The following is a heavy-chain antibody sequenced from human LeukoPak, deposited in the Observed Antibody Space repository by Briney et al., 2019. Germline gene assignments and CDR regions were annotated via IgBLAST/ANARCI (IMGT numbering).Heavy chain of an antibody. D-gene: IGHD3-10*01. V-gene: IGHV1-46*01. CDR2: INPSGGST. J-gene: IGHJ4*02. CDR3: ARVKFGELSY. Sequence: ASVKVSCKASGYTFTSYDINWVRQAPGQGLEWMGIINPSGGSTSYAQKFQGRVTMTRDTSTSTVYMELSSLRSEDTAVYYCARVKFGELSYWGQGTLVTVSS. CDR1: GYTFTSYD.